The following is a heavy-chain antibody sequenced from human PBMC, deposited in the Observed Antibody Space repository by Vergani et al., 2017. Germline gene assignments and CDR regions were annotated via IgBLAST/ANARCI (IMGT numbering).Heavy chain of an antibody. Sequence: EVQLVESGGGLVQPGGSLRLSCAASGFTFSSYSMNWVHQAPGKGLEWVSYISSSSSTIYYADSVKGRFTISRDNAKNSLYLQMNSLRDEDTAVYYCARAMIVVWHAFDIWGQGTMVTVSS. D-gene: IGHD3-22*01. CDR1: GFTFSSYS. CDR2: ISSSSSTI. CDR3: ARAMIVVWHAFDI. V-gene: IGHV3-48*02. J-gene: IGHJ3*02.